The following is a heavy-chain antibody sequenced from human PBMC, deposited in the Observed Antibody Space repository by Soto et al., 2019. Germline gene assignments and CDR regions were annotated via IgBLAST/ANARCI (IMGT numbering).Heavy chain of an antibody. V-gene: IGHV3-23*01. CDR3: AKGHYYDSSGYYYFDY. Sequence: EVQLLESGXXXVQPGGSLRLSCAASGFTFSXXXXSWVRQAPGKXXXXXSXISGSGGSTYYADSVKGRFTISRDNSKNTLDLQMNSLRAEDTAVYYCAKGHYYDSSGYYYFDYWGQGTLVTVSS. J-gene: IGHJ4*02. CDR2: ISGSGGST. CDR1: GFTFSXXX. D-gene: IGHD3-22*01.